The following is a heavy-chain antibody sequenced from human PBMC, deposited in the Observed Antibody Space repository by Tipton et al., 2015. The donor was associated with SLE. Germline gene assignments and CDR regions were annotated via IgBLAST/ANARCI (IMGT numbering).Heavy chain of an antibody. V-gene: IGHV4-31*02. D-gene: IGHD7-27*01. J-gene: IGHJ4*02. CDR2: IYYSGST. CDR1: GGSISSGGYY. CDR3: ARVTGERSYFDY. Sequence: LRLSCTVSGGSISSGGYYRSWIRQHPGKGLEWIGYIYYSGSTYYNPSLKSRVTISVDTSKNQFSLKLSSVTAADTAVYYCARVTGERSYFDYWGQGTLVTVSS.